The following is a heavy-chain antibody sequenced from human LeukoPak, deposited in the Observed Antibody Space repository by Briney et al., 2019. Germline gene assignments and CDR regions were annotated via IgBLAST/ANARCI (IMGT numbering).Heavy chain of an antibody. CDR3: ARHNLWFGEVSAFDI. CDR1: GGSISSYY. V-gene: IGHV4-59*08. J-gene: IGHJ3*02. CDR2: IYYSGST. D-gene: IGHD3-10*01. Sequence: SETLSLTCTVSGGSISSYYWSWIRQPPGKGLEWIGYIYYSGSTNYNPSLKSRVTISVDTSKNQLSLKLSSVTAADTAVYYCARHNLWFGEVSAFDIWGQGTMVTVSS.